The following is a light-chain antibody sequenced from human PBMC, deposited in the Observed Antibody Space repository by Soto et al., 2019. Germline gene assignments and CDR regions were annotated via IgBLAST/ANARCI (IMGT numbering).Light chain of an antibody. CDR2: QDN. V-gene: IGLV3-1*01. J-gene: IGLJ2*01. Sequence: SYELTQPPSVSVSPGQTASITCSGDKLGNKYACWYQQKPGQSPVLVIYQDNKRPSGIPERFSGSYSGNTATLTISGTQAMDEADYYCQTWDDSNVLFGGGTKLTVL. CDR3: QTWDDSNVL. CDR1: KLGNKY.